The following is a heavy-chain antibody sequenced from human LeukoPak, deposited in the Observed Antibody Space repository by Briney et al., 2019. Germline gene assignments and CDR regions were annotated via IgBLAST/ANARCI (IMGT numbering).Heavy chain of an antibody. Sequence: PGGSLRLSCAASGFTFSTYAMHWVRRTPGKGLVWVSRISHDGIISYADSVKGRFTISRDNAKNTPILQMNSLRVEDTAVYYCARDWVYKIDYWGRGTLVTVSS. V-gene: IGHV3-74*01. CDR1: GFTFSTYA. CDR3: ARDWVYKIDY. D-gene: IGHD5-24*01. CDR2: ISHDGII. J-gene: IGHJ4*02.